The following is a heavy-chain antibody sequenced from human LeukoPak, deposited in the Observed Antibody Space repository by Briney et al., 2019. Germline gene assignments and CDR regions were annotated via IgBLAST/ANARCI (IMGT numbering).Heavy chain of an antibody. CDR1: GYTFTSYD. J-gene: IGHJ6*02. CDR2: MNPNSGNT. CDR3: ASLSRASYYYYGMDV. Sequence: ASVKVSCKASGYTFTSYDINWVRQATGQGLEWMGWMNPNSGNTGYAQKFQGRVTMTRNTSISTAYMELSSLRSEDTAVYYCASLSRASYYYYGMDVWGQGTTVTVS. D-gene: IGHD3-16*01. V-gene: IGHV1-8*01.